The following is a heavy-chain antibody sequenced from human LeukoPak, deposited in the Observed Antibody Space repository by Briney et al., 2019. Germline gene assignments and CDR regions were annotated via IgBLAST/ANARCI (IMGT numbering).Heavy chain of an antibody. D-gene: IGHD3-10*01. CDR1: GYSINSAFY. J-gene: IGHJ6*03. V-gene: IGHV4-38-2*02. Sequence: SETLSLTCTVSGYSINSAFYWGWIRVPPGKGLEWIGSVFHRGTTYYNSSLKSRVNISIDTSKNQFSLKLSSVTAADTAVYYCARVEEGYGSGRRENYYYYYMDVWGKGTTVTISS. CDR2: VFHRGTT. CDR3: ARVEEGYGSGRRENYYYYYMDV.